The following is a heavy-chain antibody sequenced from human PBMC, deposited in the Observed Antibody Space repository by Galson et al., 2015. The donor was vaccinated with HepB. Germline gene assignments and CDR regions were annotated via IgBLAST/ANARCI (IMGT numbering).Heavy chain of an antibody. V-gene: IGHV3-48*03. CDR1: GFTFSSYD. CDR2: ISSSGSTI. D-gene: IGHD3-22*01. J-gene: IGHJ4*02. CDR3: ARESDRYYFDY. Sequence: SLRLSCAASGFTFSSYDMNWVRQAPGKGLEWVPYISSSGSTIYYADSVKGRFTISRDNAKNSLYLQMNSLRTEDTAVYYCARESDRYYFDYWGQGTLVTDSS.